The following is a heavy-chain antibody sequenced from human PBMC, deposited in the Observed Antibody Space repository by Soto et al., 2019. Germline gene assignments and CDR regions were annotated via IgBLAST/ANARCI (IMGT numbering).Heavy chain of an antibody. V-gene: IGHV4-31*03. CDR3: ARYDSSGDFDY. Sequence: QVRLRESGPGLVRPEQTLSLTCSVSGVSITHGGYHWSWIRQHPGKGLEWIWYIYYSGSTYYNPSLQSRVTMSVDTSRNQFSLQMSSVTAANTAVYYCARYDSSGDFDYWGLATLVTVSS. J-gene: IGHJ5*01. CDR2: IYYSGST. D-gene: IGHD3-22*01. CDR1: GVSITHGGYH.